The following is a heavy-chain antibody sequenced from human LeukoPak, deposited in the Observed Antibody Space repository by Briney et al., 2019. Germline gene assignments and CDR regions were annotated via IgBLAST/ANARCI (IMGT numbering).Heavy chain of an antibody. D-gene: IGHD4-17*01. CDR1: GYSFTTCW. CDR3: ARRYYGDYPYDY. Sequence: GESLKISCQGSGYSFTTCWISWVRQMPGKGLEWMGRIDPSDSYTNYSPSFQGHVTISADKSISTAYLQWSSLKASDTAMYYCARRYYGDYPYDYWGQGTLVTVSS. CDR2: IDPSDSYT. V-gene: IGHV5-10-1*01. J-gene: IGHJ4*02.